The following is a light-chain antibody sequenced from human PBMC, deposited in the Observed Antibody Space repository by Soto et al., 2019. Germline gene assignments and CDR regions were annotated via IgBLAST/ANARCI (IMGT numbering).Light chain of an antibody. CDR2: AAS. CDR1: QGISTY. J-gene: IGKJ5*01. CDR3: QQLKSYPIT. Sequence: IQLTQSPSSLSASVGDRVNITCRASQGISTYLAWYQQKQRKAPKXXIYAASTLQSGVPSRFRGSGSGTDLTITISSLQPEDGETYECQQLKSYPITFGQGTRLEIK. V-gene: IGKV1-9*01.